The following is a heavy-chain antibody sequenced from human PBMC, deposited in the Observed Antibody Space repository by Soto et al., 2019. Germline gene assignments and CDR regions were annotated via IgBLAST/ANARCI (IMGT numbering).Heavy chain of an antibody. CDR1: GFTFSSYS. V-gene: IGHV3-21*01. CDR3: ARDSGTTRYYYYYGMDV. J-gene: IGHJ6*02. D-gene: IGHD1-7*01. Sequence: EVQLVESGGGLVKPGGSLRLSCAASGFTFSSYSMNWVRQAPGKGLEWVSSISSSSSYIYYADSVKGRFTISRDNAKNSLYLQMNSLRAEDTAVYYCARDSGTTRYYYYYGMDVWGQGTTVTVSS. CDR2: ISSSSSYI.